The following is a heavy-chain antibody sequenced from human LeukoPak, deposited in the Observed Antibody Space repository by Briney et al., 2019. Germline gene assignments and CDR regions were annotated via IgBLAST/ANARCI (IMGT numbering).Heavy chain of an antibody. V-gene: IGHV3-23*01. D-gene: IGHD2-2*01. CDR3: ARVLVAYMDV. CDR2: TSSSDAGT. J-gene: IGHJ6*03. CDR1: GFALSSYA. Sequence: GGSLRLSCAASGFALSSYAMSWVRQAPGKGLEWVSATSSSDAGTYHAVSVKGRFTISRDNAKNSLYLQMNSLRAEGTAVYYCARVLVAYMDVWGKGTTVTVSS.